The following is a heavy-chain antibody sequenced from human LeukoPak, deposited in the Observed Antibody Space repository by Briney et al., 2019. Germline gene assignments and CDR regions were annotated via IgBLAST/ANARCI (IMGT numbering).Heavy chain of an antibody. D-gene: IGHD6-19*01. CDR1: GFTFSSYA. CDR2: IWYDGSNK. V-gene: IGHV3-33*08. Sequence: GGSLRLSCAASGFTFSSYAMHWVRQAPGKGLEWVAVIWYDGSNKYYADSVKGRFTISRDNSKNTLYLQMNSLRAEDTAVYYCARDGAVARYGGVDYWGQGTLVTVSS. CDR3: ARDGAVARYGGVDY. J-gene: IGHJ4*02.